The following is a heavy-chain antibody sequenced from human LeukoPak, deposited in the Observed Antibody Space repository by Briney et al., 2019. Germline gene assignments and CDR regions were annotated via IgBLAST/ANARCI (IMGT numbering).Heavy chain of an antibody. J-gene: IGHJ4*02. D-gene: IGHD5-18*01. Sequence: GGSLRLSCAASGFTVSSNYMSWVRQAPGKGLEWISVIYSGGSTYYADSVKGRFTISRDNSKNTLYPQMNSLRAEDTAVYYCARDARDTAMVTYWGQGTLVTVSS. V-gene: IGHV3-66*01. CDR3: ARDARDTAMVTY. CDR2: IYSGGST. CDR1: GFTVSSNY.